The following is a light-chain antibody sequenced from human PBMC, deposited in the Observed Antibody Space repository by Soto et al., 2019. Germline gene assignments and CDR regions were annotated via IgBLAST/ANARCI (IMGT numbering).Light chain of an antibody. Sequence: IQLTQSPSFLSASVGDRVTVTCRASQGISSYLAWYQQKPGKAPKLLIYTASSLQSGVPSRFSGSGSGTEFTLTISSLQPEDFATYYCQQFNSYPITFGQGTLLEIK. CDR3: QQFNSYPIT. V-gene: IGKV1-9*01. J-gene: IGKJ5*01. CDR1: QGISSY. CDR2: TAS.